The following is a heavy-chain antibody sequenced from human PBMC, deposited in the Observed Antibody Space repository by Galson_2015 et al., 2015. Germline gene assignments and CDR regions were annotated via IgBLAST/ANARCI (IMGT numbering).Heavy chain of an antibody. D-gene: IGHD5-12*01. CDR2: TKNRIKNFTT. V-gene: IGHV3-72*01. CDR3: ARDVPPRYSGYDWVN. Sequence: SLRLSCAVSGLSFSDHYMDWVRQAPGKGLEWVGRTKNRIKNFTTEYAASVKGRFYISRDDSQNSLYLQMNSLKTEDTAVYYCARDVPPRYSGYDWVNWGQGTLVTVSS. J-gene: IGHJ4*02. CDR1: GLSFSDHY.